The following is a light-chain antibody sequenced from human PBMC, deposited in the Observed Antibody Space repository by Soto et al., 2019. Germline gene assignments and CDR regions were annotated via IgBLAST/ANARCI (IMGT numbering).Light chain of an antibody. CDR3: CSYAGLTTLYV. CDR1: SSDVGAYNY. Sequence: QSVLTQPPSASGSPGQSVTISCTGTSSDVGAYNYVSWYQQLPDKATKLIIYEVSKRPSGVSDRFSGSRSGTTASLTISGLQAEDEADYCCCSYAGLTTLYVFGTGTKVTVL. V-gene: IGLV2-8*01. CDR2: EVS. J-gene: IGLJ1*01.